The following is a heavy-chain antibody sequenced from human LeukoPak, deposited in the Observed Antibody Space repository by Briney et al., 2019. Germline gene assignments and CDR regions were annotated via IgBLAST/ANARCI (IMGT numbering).Heavy chain of an antibody. CDR3: ARHVVTRRPPAATKRTWFDP. CDR2: VNHSGST. Sequence: PGGSLRLSCAASGFTFSSYWMSWIRQPPGKGLEWIGEVNHSGSTNYNPSLKSRVTISIHTSKNQFSLKLDSVTAADTAIYYCARHVVTRRPPAATKRTWFDPWGQGTLVTVSS. V-gene: IGHV4-34*01. CDR1: GFTFSSYW. D-gene: IGHD1-1*01. J-gene: IGHJ5*02.